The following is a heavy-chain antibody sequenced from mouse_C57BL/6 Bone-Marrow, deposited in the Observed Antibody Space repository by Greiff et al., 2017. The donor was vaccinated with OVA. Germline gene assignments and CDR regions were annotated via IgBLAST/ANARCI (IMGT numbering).Heavy chain of an antibody. J-gene: IGHJ3*01. CDR1: GYAFSSSW. V-gene: IGHV1-82*01. CDR3: ARSEVGGAWFAY. D-gene: IGHD1-1*02. CDR2: IYPGDGDT. Sequence: VQLQQSGPELVKPGASVKISCKASGYAFSSSWMNWVKQRPGKGLEWIGRIYPGDGDTNYNGKFKGKATLTADKSSSTAYMQLSSLTSEDSAVYFCARSEVGGAWFAYWGQGTLVTVSA.